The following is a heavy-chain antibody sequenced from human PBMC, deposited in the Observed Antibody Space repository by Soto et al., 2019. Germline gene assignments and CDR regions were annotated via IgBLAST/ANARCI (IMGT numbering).Heavy chain of an antibody. CDR1: IDSISSYY. V-gene: IGHV4-59*08. D-gene: IGHD6-19*01. J-gene: IGHJ4*02. CDR3: ARAVGDPFYYLEC. Sequence: PSETLSLTCTVSIDSISSYYWSWIRQSPGKGLEWIGYTDYSGNTNYNPSLKSRVAISGVRSKNQFSLGLSSVTAADMAVYYCARAVGDPFYYLECWGEGTLVTVSS. CDR2: TDYSGNT.